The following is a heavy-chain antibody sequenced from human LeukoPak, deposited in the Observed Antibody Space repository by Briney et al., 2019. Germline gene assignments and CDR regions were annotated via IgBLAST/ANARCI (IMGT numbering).Heavy chain of an antibody. D-gene: IGHD6-13*01. CDR2: IYSGGST. J-gene: IGHJ4*02. V-gene: IGHV3-66*02. CDR1: GFTVSSNY. Sequence: GGSLRLSCAASGFTVSSNYMSWVRQAPGKGLEWVSVIYSGGSTYYADSVKGRFTISRDNSKNTLYLRMNSLRAEDTAVYYCARFLRSWYYFDYWGQGTLVTVSS. CDR3: ARFLRSWYYFDY.